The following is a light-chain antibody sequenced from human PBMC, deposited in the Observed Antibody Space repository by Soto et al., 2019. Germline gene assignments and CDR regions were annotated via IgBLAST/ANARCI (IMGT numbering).Light chain of an antibody. CDR2: GAS. CDR1: KSVNNN. Sequence: EIVMTQSPATLSVSPGERAILSCRASKSVNNNLAWYQQKPGQGPRLLIYGASTRAPGIPARFSGSGSGTEFTLSISSLQSEDFAIYYCQQYNNWPPLTFGGGTKVEIK. V-gene: IGKV3-15*01. CDR3: QQYNNWPPLT. J-gene: IGKJ4*01.